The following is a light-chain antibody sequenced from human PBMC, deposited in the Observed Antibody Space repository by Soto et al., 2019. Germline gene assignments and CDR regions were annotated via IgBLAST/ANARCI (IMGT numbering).Light chain of an antibody. CDR2: GAS. V-gene: IGKV3-15*01. J-gene: IGKJ1*01. CDR1: QSVNSN. CDR3: QQYGISPWP. Sequence: MSISPATLSVSQGERATLSCRARQSVNSNLAWYQQKLGQAPRVLIYGASTRATGIPARFSGSGSGAEFILTISSLQSEDFAVYYCQQYGISPWPFGQG.